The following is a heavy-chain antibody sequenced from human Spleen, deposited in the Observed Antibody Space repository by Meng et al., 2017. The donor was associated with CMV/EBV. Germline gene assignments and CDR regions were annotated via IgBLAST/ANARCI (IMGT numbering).Heavy chain of an antibody. V-gene: IGHV1-2*02. Sequence: ASVKVSCKASGYTFTGFYMHWVRQAPGQGLEWMGWINPNSGDTNYAQKFQGRLTMTRDTSISTAYMELSRLRSDDTAVYYCARIASIAARPPDYWGQGTLVTVSS. D-gene: IGHD6-6*01. CDR2: INPNSGDT. CDR1: GYTFTGFY. CDR3: ARIASIAARPPDY. J-gene: IGHJ4*02.